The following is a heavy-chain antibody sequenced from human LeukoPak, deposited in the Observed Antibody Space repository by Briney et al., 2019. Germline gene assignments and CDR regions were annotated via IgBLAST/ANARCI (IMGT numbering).Heavy chain of an antibody. CDR3: ARDPYDSSSYYYSYFDY. J-gene: IGHJ4*02. CDR1: GGTFSSYA. V-gene: IGHV1-69*13. CDR2: IIPIFGTA. Sequence: ASVKVSCKASGGTFSSYAISWVRQAPGQGLEWMGGIIPIFGTANYAQKFQGRVTITADESTSTAYMELSRLRSDDTAVYYCARDPYDSSSYYYSYFDYWGQGTLVTVSS. D-gene: IGHD3-22*01.